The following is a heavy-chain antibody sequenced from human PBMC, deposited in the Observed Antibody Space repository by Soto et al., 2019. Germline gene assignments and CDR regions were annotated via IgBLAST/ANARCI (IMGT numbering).Heavy chain of an antibody. CDR3: ARENYGDYLNWFDP. J-gene: IGHJ5*02. Sequence: EVQLVESGGGLVQPGGSLRLSCAASGFTFSSYSMNWVRQAPGKGLEWVSYISSSSSTKYYADSVKGRFTISIDNAKNSLYLQMNSLRDEDTAVYYCARENYGDYLNWFDPWGQGTLVTVSS. D-gene: IGHD4-17*01. CDR1: GFTFSSYS. V-gene: IGHV3-48*02. CDR2: ISSSSSTK.